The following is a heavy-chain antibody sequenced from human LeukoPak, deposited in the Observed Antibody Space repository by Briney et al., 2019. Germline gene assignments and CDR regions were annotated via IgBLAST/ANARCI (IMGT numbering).Heavy chain of an antibody. CDR1: GCTFSNYW. Sequence: PGGSLRLSCTATGCTFSNYWMSWVRQTPEKGLEWVANIKQDGSETVYVDSVKGRFTISRDNAQSSLYLQMNSLRAEDTAVYYCARDPYSSSWSYGMDVWGQGTAVTVSS. J-gene: IGHJ6*02. V-gene: IGHV3-7*05. CDR2: IKQDGSET. CDR3: ARDPYSSSWSYGMDV. D-gene: IGHD6-13*01.